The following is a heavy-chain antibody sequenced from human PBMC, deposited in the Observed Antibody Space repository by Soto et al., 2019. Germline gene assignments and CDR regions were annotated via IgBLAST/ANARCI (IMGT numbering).Heavy chain of an antibody. V-gene: IGHV4-31*03. CDR2: IYYSGST. J-gene: IGHJ1*01. CDR3: ARGRRVYFQH. Sequence: SETLSLTCTVSGGSISSGGYYWSWIRQHPGKGLEWIGYIYYSGSTYYNPSLKSRVTISVDTSKNQFSLKLSSVTAADTAVYYCARGRRVYFQHWGQGTLVTVSS. CDR1: GGSISSGGYY.